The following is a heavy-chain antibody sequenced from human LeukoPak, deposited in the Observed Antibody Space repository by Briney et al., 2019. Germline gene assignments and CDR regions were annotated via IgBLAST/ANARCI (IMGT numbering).Heavy chain of an antibody. CDR1: GFTLSDYW. J-gene: IGHJ6*03. CDR2: IKHDGSEK. V-gene: IGHV3-7*01. CDR3: AKCLPQYGSYMDV. D-gene: IGHD3-10*01. Sequence: PGGSLRLSCAASGFTLSDYWMTWVRQAPGKGLEWVANIKHDGSEKYYVDSVKGRFTISRDISRNSLYLQMDSLRVEDTAVYYCAKCLPQYGSYMDVWGKGTTVTISS.